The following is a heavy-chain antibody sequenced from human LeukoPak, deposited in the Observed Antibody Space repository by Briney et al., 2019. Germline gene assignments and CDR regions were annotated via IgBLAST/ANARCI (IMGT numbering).Heavy chain of an antibody. CDR3: AKDLVGGAGTEYYFGF. V-gene: IGHV3-30*18. J-gene: IGHJ4*02. CDR2: ISYDGSNK. Sequence: GRSLRLSCAASGFTFSSYGMHWVRQAPSKGLEWVVVISYDGSNKYYADSVKGRFTISRDNSKNTLHLQMNSLRAEDTAVYYCAKDLVGGAGTEYYFGFWGQGTLVTVFS. D-gene: IGHD6-13*01. CDR1: GFTFSSYG.